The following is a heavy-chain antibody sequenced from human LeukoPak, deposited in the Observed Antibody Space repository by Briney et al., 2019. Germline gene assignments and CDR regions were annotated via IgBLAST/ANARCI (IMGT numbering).Heavy chain of an antibody. CDR3: ARDLKRHIVVVTAIPTRAFDI. V-gene: IGHV1-2*06. Sequence: GASVKVSCKASGYTFTGYYMHWVRQAPGQGLEWMGRINPNSGGTNYAQKFQGRVTMTRDTSISTAYMELSRLRSDDTAVYYCARDLKRHIVVVTAIPTRAFDIWGQGTMVTVSS. D-gene: IGHD2-21*02. CDR1: GYTFTGYY. J-gene: IGHJ3*02. CDR2: INPNSGGT.